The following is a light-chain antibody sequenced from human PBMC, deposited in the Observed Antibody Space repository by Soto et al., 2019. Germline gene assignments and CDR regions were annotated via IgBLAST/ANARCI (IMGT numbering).Light chain of an antibody. J-gene: IGKJ1*01. V-gene: IGKV2-28*01. CDR2: LGS. CDR3: MQALQTAWT. Sequence: DIVMTQSPLSLPVTPGEPASISCRSSQSLLHSNGYNYLDWYLQKPGQSPQLLIYLGSNRASGVPDRFSGSGSGTDFTLKISRVEAEDVGVYYCMQALQTAWTFGQVTNVDIK. CDR1: QSLLHSNGYNY.